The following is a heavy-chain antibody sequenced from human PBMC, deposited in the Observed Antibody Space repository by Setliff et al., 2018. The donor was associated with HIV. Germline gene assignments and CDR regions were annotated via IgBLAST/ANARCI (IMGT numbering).Heavy chain of an antibody. Sequence: PSETLSLTCTVSGASISSYYWSWVRQPPGKGLEWIGYIYNSGYSNSKPSLKSRVTMSLDTSKNQFSLELTSVTAADTAVYYCARGQWPAPRPDFSDGYYNYGMDVWGQGTTVTVSS. J-gene: IGHJ6*02. CDR1: GASISSYY. D-gene: IGHD2-2*01. CDR2: IYNSGYS. V-gene: IGHV4-59*01. CDR3: ARGQWPAPRPDFSDGYYNYGMDV.